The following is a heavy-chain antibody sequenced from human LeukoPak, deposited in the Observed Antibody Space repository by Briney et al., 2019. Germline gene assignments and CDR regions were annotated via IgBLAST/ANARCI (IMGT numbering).Heavy chain of an antibody. V-gene: IGHV3-7*01. Sequence: PGGSLKLSCAASGFTLSDHWVSWVRQAPGKGLEWVANIRQDGSSIFYADSVKGRFTISRDNAKNSVFLQMDNLTPDDTAVYYCARAVDLADYWGQGTLATVSS. J-gene: IGHJ4*02. CDR1: GFTLSDHW. CDR2: IRQDGSSI. CDR3: ARAVDLADY.